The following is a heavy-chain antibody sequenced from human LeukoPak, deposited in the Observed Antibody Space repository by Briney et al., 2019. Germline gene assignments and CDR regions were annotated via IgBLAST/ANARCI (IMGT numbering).Heavy chain of an antibody. Sequence: GGSVTLSRALSALTLCIYCISWVRHPPGKGLGCLAVIRVSGGNTYYADSVKGPLTISRNNPKNTLYLQVNSLRAEDTAVYFCAKRGVVTRVILVGFHKEAYYFDSWGQGALVTVSS. J-gene: IGHJ4*02. CDR1: ALTLCIYC. V-gene: IGHV3-23*01. D-gene: IGHD3-10*01. CDR3: AKRGVVTRVILVGFHKEAYYFDS. CDR2: IRVSGGNT.